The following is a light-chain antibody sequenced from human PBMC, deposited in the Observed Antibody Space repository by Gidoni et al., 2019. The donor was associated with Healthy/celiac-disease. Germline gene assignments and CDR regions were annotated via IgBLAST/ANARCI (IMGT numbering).Light chain of an antibody. Sequence: EIVLTQSPGTLSLSPGERATLSCRASQSVSSSYLAWYQQKPGQAPRLLIYGASSRATGIPDRFSGSGSGTDFTLTISRLEPEDFAVYYCQQYGSSPRGYTFGQXTKLEIK. CDR2: GAS. CDR1: QSVSSSY. CDR3: QQYGSSPRGYT. V-gene: IGKV3-20*01. J-gene: IGKJ2*01.